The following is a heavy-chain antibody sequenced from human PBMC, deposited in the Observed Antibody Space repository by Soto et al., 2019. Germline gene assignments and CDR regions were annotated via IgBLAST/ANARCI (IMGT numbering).Heavy chain of an antibody. CDR2: IIPIFGTA. CDR1: GGTFSSYA. V-gene: IGHV1-69*13. CDR3: ARPSIAARLDYYYYYGMDV. D-gene: IGHD6-6*01. Sequence: SVKVSCKASGGTFSSYAISWVRQAPGQGLEWMGGIIPIFGTANYAQKFQGRVTITADESTSTAYMELSSLRSEDTAVYYCARPSIAARLDYYYYYGMDVWGQGTTVTVSS. J-gene: IGHJ6*02.